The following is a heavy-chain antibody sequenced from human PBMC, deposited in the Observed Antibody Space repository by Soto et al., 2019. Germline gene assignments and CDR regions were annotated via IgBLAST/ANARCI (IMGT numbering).Heavy chain of an antibody. Sequence: PGGSLRLSCAASGFTFSSYGMHWVRQAPGKGLEWVAVIWYDGSNKYYADSVKGRFTISRDNSKNTLYLQMNSLRAEDTAVYYCARVYYDFWSGPTESWFDPWGQGTLVTVSS. CDR1: GFTFSSYG. V-gene: IGHV3-33*01. CDR2: IWYDGSNK. CDR3: ARVYYDFWSGPTESWFDP. J-gene: IGHJ5*02. D-gene: IGHD3-3*01.